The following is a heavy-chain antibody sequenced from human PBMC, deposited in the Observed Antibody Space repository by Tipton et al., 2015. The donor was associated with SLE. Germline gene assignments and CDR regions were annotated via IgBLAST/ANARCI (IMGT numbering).Heavy chain of an antibody. CDR3: AKDRMVRGAGRYYYYGMDV. CDR1: GFTFSSYA. Sequence: SLRLSCAASGFTFSSYAMSWVRQAPGKGLEWVSAISGSGGSTYYADSVKGRFTISRDNSKNTLYLQMNSLRAEDTAVYYCAKDRMVRGAGRYYYYGMDVWGQGTTVTVSS. CDR2: ISGSGGST. V-gene: IGHV3-23*01. D-gene: IGHD3-10*01. J-gene: IGHJ6*02.